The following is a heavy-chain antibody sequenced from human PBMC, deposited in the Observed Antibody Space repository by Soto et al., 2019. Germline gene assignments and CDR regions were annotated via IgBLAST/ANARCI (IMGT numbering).Heavy chain of an antibody. D-gene: IGHD1-26*01. CDR3: AKDSISGSYSSYPDAFDI. CDR1: GFTFSSYA. J-gene: IGHJ3*02. V-gene: IGHV3-23*01. CDR2: ISGSGGST. Sequence: GSLRLSCAASGFTFSSYAMSWVRQAPGKGLEWVSAISGSGGSTYYADSVKGRFTISRDNSKNTLYLQMNSLRAEDTAVYYCAKDSISGSYSSYPDAFDIWGQGTMVTVSS.